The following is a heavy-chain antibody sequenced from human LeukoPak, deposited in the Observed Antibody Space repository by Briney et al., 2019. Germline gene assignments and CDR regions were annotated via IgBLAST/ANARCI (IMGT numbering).Heavy chain of an antibody. V-gene: IGHV3-30*18. J-gene: IGHJ4*02. Sequence: PGGSLRLSCAASGFTFSNAWMSWVRQVPGKGLEWVAVISYDGSNKYYADSVKGRFTISRDNSKNTLSLQMNSLRPEDTAVYYCAKQRGVAVDGYLDYWGQGTLVTVSS. CDR1: GFTFSNAW. D-gene: IGHD6-19*01. CDR2: ISYDGSNK. CDR3: AKQRGVAVDGYLDY.